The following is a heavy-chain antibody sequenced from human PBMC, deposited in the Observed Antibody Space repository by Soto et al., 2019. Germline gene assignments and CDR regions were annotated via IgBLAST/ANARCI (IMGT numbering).Heavy chain of an antibody. V-gene: IGHV3-53*01. Sequence: GSLRLSCAASGFTFSSNYMSWVRQAPGKGLEWVSVIYSGGSTYYADSVKGRFTISRDNSKNTLYLQMNSLRAEDTAVYYCARENPTPTGGFDYWGQGTLVTVSS. J-gene: IGHJ4*02. D-gene: IGHD4-17*01. CDR2: IYSGGST. CDR3: ARENPTPTGGFDY. CDR1: GFTFSSNY.